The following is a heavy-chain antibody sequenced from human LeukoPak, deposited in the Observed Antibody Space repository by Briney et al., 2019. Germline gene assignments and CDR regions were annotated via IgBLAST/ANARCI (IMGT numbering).Heavy chain of an antibody. CDR3: AKEARGHTAMVVYFDY. D-gene: IGHD5-18*01. CDR2: ISGSGGST. V-gene: IGHV3-23*01. J-gene: IGHJ4*02. Sequence: GGSLRLSCAASGFTFSSYAMSWVRQAPGKGLEWVSAISGSGGSTYYADSVKGRFTISRDNSKNTLYLQMNSLRAEDTAVYYCAKEARGHTAMVVYFDYWGQGTLVTVSS. CDR1: GFTFSSYA.